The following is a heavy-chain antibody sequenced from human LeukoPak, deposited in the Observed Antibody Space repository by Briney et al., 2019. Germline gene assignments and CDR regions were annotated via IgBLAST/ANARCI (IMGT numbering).Heavy chain of an antibody. D-gene: IGHD3-10*01. V-gene: IGHV3-23*01. J-gene: IGHJ4*02. CDR2: ISGIGGST. Sequence: KPGGSLRLSCAASGFTFSSYAMSWVRQAPGKGLEWVSAISGIGGSTYYADSVKGRFTISRDNSKNTLYLQMNSLRAEDTAVYYCAKEGELLWFGELLFDFDYWGQGTLVTVSS. CDR1: GFTFSSYA. CDR3: AKEGELLWFGELLFDFDY.